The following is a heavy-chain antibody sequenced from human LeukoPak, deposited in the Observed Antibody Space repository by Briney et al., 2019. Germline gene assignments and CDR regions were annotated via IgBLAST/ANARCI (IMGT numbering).Heavy chain of an antibody. CDR1: GYTFTGYY. Sequence: ASVKVSCKASGYTFTGYYMHWVRQAPGQGLEWMGWINPNSGGTNYAQKLQGRVTMTRDTSISTAYMELSRLRSDDTAVYYCATYYYGSGSYYRTFDYWGQGTLVTVSS. J-gene: IGHJ4*02. V-gene: IGHV1-2*02. D-gene: IGHD3-10*01. CDR3: ATYYYGSGSYYRTFDY. CDR2: INPNSGGT.